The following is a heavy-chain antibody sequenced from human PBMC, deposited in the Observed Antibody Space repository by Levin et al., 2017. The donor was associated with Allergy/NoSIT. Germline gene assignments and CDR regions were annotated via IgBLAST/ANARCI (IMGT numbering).Heavy chain of an antibody. V-gene: IGHV3-48*03. J-gene: IGHJ4*02. CDR1: GFTFSSYE. CDR2: ISSTGSTI. Sequence: GESLKISCAASGFTFSSYEMNWVRRAPGKGLEWVSYISSTGSTIYSADSVKGRFTISRDNAKNSLYLHMNSLRAEDTAVYYCARQLRNFWSGYNYFDYWGQGTLVTVSS. D-gene: IGHD3-3*01. CDR3: ARQLRNFWSGYNYFDY.